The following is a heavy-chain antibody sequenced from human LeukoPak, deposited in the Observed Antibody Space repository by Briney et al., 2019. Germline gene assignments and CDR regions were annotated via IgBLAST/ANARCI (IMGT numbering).Heavy chain of an antibody. CDR1: GFTVSSNY. CDR2: IYSGGST. V-gene: IGHV3-66*01. CDR3: AKEVIVGVSFDY. Sequence: GGSLRLSCAASGFTVSSNYMSWVRQAPGKGLEWVSVIYSGGSTYYADSVKGRFTISRDNSKNTLYLQMNSLRAEDTAVYYCAKEVIVGVSFDYWGQGTLVTVSS. J-gene: IGHJ4*02. D-gene: IGHD1-26*01.